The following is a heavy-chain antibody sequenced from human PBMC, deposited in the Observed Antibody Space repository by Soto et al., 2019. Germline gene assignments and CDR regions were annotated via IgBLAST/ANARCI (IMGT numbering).Heavy chain of an antibody. J-gene: IGHJ4*02. Sequence: ASVKVSCNASGYTFTSYAIRWVRQAPGQGLEWMGWINAYHANTNYETKLQGRVTTTTATSTRKDYMQLRRMRSEETAVYYCARHSPPLDYWGQGTLVTVSS. CDR1: GYTFTSYA. CDR2: INAYHANT. V-gene: IGHV1-18*01. CDR3: ARHSPPLDY.